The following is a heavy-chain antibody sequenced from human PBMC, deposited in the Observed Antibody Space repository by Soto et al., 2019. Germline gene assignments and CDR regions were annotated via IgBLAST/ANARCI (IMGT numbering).Heavy chain of an antibody. J-gene: IGHJ3*01. D-gene: IGHD3-22*01. Sequence: QLQLQESGPGLVKPSETLSLTCTISGGSISSSTYYWGWIRQPPETGLEWIGSIYYSGRTYYNPSLESRVTIYVATSKTRLSVRINFVTAADTAVYYCARHSCLGSGFYPRGQGTMVTVSP. V-gene: IGHV4-39*01. CDR1: GGSISSSTYY. CDR2: IYYSGRT. CDR3: ARHSCLGSGFYP.